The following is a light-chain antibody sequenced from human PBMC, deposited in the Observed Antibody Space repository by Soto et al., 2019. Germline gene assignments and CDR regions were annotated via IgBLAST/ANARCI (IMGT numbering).Light chain of an antibody. V-gene: IGLV2-11*01. CDR1: SSDVGGYNY. Sequence: QSALTQPRSVSGSPGQSVTISCTGTSSDVGGYNYVSWYQQHPGNAPKLMFYXXXXXXXXXXXXXXXSKSCNTASLTISGXXAEXXXXXYCCSYAGSYTHVFGTGTKLTVL. J-gene: IGLJ1*01. CDR3: CSYAGSYTHV. CDR2: XXX.